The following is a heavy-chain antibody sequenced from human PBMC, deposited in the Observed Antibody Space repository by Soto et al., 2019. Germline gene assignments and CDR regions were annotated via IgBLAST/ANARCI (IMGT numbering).Heavy chain of an antibody. CDR3: ARAIAVGSTSLDY. CDR2: ISGSGGST. V-gene: IGHV3-23*01. D-gene: IGHD6-19*01. Sequence: EVQLLESEGGLVQPGGSLRLSCAASGFSFSSYAMSWVRQAPGKGLEWVSVISGSGGSTYYADSVKSRFTISRDNSQNSLYLQMDSLRDEDTAVYFCARAIAVGSTSLDYWGLGTRVTVSS. CDR1: GFSFSSYA. J-gene: IGHJ4*02.